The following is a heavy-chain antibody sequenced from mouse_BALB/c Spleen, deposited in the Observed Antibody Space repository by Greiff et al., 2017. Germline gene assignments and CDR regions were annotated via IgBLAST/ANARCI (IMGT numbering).Heavy chain of an antibody. V-gene: IGHV7-3*02. J-gene: IGHJ3*01. CDR2: IRNKANGYTT. D-gene: IGHD1-1*01. Sequence: EVKLMESGGGLVQPGGSLRLSCATSGFTFTDYYMSWVRQPPGKALEWLGFIRNKANGYTTEYSASVKGRFTISRDNSQSILYLQMNTLRAEDSATYYCATSIYYYGSEAYWGQGTLVTVSA. CDR1: GFTFTDYY. CDR3: ATSIYYYGSEAY.